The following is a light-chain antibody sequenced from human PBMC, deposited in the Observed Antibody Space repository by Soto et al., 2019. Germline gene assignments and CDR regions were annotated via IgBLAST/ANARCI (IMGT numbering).Light chain of an antibody. V-gene: IGKV1-27*01. Sequence: IQMTQSPASLSASVGDRVTITCRASQGIDNYLAWYQQKPGKVPNLLIFAATTLHSGVPSRFSGSRSGTLFTLNISSLLPEDVATYYCQGYDSAPEWTFGQGTTVDIK. CDR1: QGIDNY. CDR3: QGYDSAPEWT. J-gene: IGKJ1*01. CDR2: AAT.